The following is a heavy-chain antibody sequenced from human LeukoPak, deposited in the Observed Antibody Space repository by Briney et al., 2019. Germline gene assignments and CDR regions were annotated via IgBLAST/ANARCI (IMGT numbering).Heavy chain of an antibody. CDR3: ARVAAAARGGMDV. D-gene: IGHD6-13*01. Sequence: SETLSLTCTVSGGSISSYYWSWIRQPPGKGLEWIGYNYYSGSTNYNPSLKSRVTISVDTSKNQFSLKLSSVTAADTAVYYCARVAAAARGGMDVWGQGTTVTVSS. CDR2: NYYSGST. J-gene: IGHJ6*02. V-gene: IGHV4-59*01. CDR1: GGSISSYY.